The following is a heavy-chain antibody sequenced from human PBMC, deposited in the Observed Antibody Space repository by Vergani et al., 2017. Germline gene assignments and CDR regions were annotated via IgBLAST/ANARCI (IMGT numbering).Heavy chain of an antibody. CDR1: GFTFSSYA. CDR2: ISYDGSNK. V-gene: IGHV3-30-3*02. D-gene: IGHD6-19*01. J-gene: IGHJ4*02. Sequence: QVQLVESGGGVVQPGRSLRLSCAASGFTFSSYAMHWVRQAPGKGLEWVAVISYDGSNKYYADSVKGRFTISRDNSKNTLYLQMNSLRAEDTAVYYCAKELAVAVPXFDYWGQGTLVTVSS. CDR3: AKELAVAVPXFDY.